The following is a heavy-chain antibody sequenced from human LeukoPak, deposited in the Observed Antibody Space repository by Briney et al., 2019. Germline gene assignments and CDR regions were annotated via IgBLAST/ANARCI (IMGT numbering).Heavy chain of an antibody. V-gene: IGHV1-69*05. CDR1: GGTFSSYA. Sequence: SVKVSCKASGGTFSSYAISWVRQAPGQGLEWMGRIIPIFGTANYAQKFQGRVTITTDESTSTAYMELSSLRSEDMAVYYCASSPMGYNWFDPWGQGTLVTVSS. D-gene: IGHD3-10*01. CDR2: IIPIFGTA. CDR3: ASSPMGYNWFDP. J-gene: IGHJ5*02.